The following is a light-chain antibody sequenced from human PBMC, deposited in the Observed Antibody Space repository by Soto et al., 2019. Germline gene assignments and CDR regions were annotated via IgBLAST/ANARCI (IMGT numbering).Light chain of an antibody. V-gene: IGKV3-15*01. Sequence: EIVVTQSPATLSVSPGERATLSCRASQSVGNNFAWYQQKPGQAPRLLIFATSTRATGVPARFSGSGSGTEFTPTIRSLQSEDFAVYYCQPYGDWPLTFGGGAKVEIE. CDR3: QPYGDWPLT. CDR2: ATS. J-gene: IGKJ4*01. CDR1: QSVGNN.